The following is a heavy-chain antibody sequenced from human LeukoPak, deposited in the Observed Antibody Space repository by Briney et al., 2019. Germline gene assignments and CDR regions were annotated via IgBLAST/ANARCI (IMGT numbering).Heavy chain of an antibody. CDR1: GYTFTVYY. CDR2: INPNSGGT. Sequence: ASVKVSCKASGYTFTVYYMHWVRQAPGQGLEWMGWINPNSGGTNYAQKFQGRVTMTRDTSISTAYMELSRLRSDDTAVYYCAREGGDGYNYFDYWGQGTLVTVSS. D-gene: IGHD5-24*01. CDR3: AREGGDGYNYFDY. V-gene: IGHV1-2*02. J-gene: IGHJ4*02.